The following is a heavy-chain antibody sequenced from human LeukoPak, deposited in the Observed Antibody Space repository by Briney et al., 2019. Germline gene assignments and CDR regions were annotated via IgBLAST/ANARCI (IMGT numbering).Heavy chain of an antibody. V-gene: IGHV1-2*06. Sequence: ASVKVSCKASGCTFTSYYMHWVRQAPGQGLEWMGRINPNSGGTNYAQKFQGRVTMTRDTSISTAYMELSRLRSDDTAVYYCARGIAARELVDPWGQGTLVTVSS. J-gene: IGHJ5*02. CDR2: INPNSGGT. CDR1: GCTFTSYY. CDR3: ARGIAARELVDP. D-gene: IGHD6-6*01.